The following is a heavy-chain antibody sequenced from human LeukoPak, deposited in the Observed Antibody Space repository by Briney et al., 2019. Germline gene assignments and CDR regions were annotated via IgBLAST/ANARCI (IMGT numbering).Heavy chain of an antibody. D-gene: IGHD3-22*01. J-gene: IGHJ4*02. CDR2: IYYSGST. CDR3: ATFYDSSGYYFDY. Sequence: SETLSLTCTVSGGSISSYYWGWIRQPPGKGLEWIGYIYYSGSTYYNPSLKSRVTISVDTSKSQFSLKLHSVTAADTAVYYCATFYDSSGYYFDYWGQGTLVTVSS. V-gene: IGHV4-59*12. CDR1: GGSISSYY.